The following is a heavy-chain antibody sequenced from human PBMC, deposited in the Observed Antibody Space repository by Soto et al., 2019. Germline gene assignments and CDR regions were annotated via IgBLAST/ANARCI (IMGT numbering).Heavy chain of an antibody. D-gene: IGHD3-16*01. V-gene: IGHV3-74*01. CDR1: GFTFSYYW. CDR3: ARGDRGAFDL. J-gene: IGHJ3*01. Sequence: EVQLVESGGGLVQPGESLRLSCAASGFTFSYYWMHWVRQAPGKGLVWVSRIHSDGSSTTYADSVKGRFTIPRDNARNTLYRQMNSLSAEDTGVYYSARGDRGAFDLWGQGTVLSAAS. CDR2: IHSDGSST.